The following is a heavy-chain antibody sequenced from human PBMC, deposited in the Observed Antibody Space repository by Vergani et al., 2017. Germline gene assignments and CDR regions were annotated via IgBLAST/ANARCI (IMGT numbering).Heavy chain of an antibody. CDR3: AKVIAGTGFNTDDY. V-gene: IGHV3-9*01. CDR2: ISWNSGSI. Sequence: EVQLVESGGGLVQPGRSLRLSCAASGFTFDDYAMHWVRQAPGKGLEWVSGISWNSGSIGYADSVKGRFTISRDNAKNSLYLQMNSLRAEDTALYYCAKVIAGTGFNTDDYWGQGALVTVSS. D-gene: IGHD1-1*01. J-gene: IGHJ4*02. CDR1: GFTFDDYA.